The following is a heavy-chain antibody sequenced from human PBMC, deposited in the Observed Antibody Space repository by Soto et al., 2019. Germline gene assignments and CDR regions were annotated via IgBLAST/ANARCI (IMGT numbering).Heavy chain of an antibody. J-gene: IGHJ6*02. CDR2: IHHSETT. V-gene: IGHV4-4*02. CDR3: ARANYYGSGSYYRAHYYYYGMDV. CDR1: GASVSSTKW. Sequence: SETLSLTCAVSGASVSSTKWWSWVRQSPGKGLEWIGEIHHSETTNYNPSLESRVTISIDKSKNQFSLKLSSVTAADTAVYYCARANYYGSGSYYRAHYYYYGMDVWGQGTTVTVSS. D-gene: IGHD3-10*01.